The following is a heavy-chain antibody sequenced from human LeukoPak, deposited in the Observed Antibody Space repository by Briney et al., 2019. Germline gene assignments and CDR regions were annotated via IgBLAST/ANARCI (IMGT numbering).Heavy chain of an antibody. V-gene: IGHV4-39*07. J-gene: IGHJ6*03. CDR2: IYYSGST. Sequence: PSETLFLTCTVSGGSISGSSYYWGWIRQPPGKGLEWIGSIYYSGSTYYNPSLKSRVTISVDTSKNQFSLKLSSVTAADTAVYYCAREETNYYYYMDVWGKGTTVTVSS. CDR3: AREETNYYYYMDV. CDR1: GGSISGSSYY. D-gene: IGHD4-11*01.